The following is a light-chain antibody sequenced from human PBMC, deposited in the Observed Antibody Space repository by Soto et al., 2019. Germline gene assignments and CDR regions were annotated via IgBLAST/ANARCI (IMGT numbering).Light chain of an antibody. V-gene: IGKV3-20*01. CDR2: GAS. J-gene: IGKJ5*01. CDR1: QAVYSNL. CDR3: QQYGNAPIT. Sequence: ETVLTQSPGTLSLSPGEGATLSCRATQAVYSNLLASYQQKPGQAPRLLIYGASSRATGIPDRFSGSGSGTDFTLSISRLEVEDFAVYHCQQYGNAPITFGQGTRLEIK.